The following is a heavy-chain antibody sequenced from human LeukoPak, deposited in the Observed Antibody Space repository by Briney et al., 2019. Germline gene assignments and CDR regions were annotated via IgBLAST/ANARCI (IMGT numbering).Heavy chain of an antibody. D-gene: IGHD3-9*01. CDR1: GGSFSGYY. J-gene: IGHJ4*02. CDR2: INHSGST. Sequence: SETLSLTCAVYGGSFSGYYWSWIRQPPGKGLEWIGEINHSGSTNYNPSLKSRVTISVDTSKNQFSLKLSSVTAADTAVHYCARGYYDILTGYYPFDYWSQGTLVTVSS. V-gene: IGHV4-34*01. CDR3: ARGYYDILTGYYPFDY.